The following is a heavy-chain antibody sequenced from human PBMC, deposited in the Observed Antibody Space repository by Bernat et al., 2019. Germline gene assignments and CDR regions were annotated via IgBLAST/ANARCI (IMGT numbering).Heavy chain of an antibody. CDR3: ARGIAVAGTGADY. D-gene: IGHD6-19*01. V-gene: IGHV3-48*03. J-gene: IGHJ4*02. CDR2: ISSSGSTI. Sequence: EVQLVESGGGLVQPGGSLRLSCAASGFTFSSYEMNWVRQAPGKGLEWVSHISSSGSTIYYADSVKGRFTISRDNAKNSLYLQMNSLRAEDTAVYYCARGIAVAGTGADYWGQGTLVTVSS. CDR1: GFTFSSYE.